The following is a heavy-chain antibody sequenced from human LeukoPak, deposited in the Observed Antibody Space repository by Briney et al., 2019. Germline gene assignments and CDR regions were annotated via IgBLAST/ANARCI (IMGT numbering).Heavy chain of an antibody. V-gene: IGHV3-30*02. D-gene: IGHD3-10*01. J-gene: IGHJ4*02. CDR1: GFAFSSCG. CDR3: AKDRAMVRGVIITTDY. Sequence: GGSLRLSCIESGFAFSSCGMHWVRQAPGKGLEWVAFIRSDGSNKYYADSVKGRFTISRDNSKNTLYLQMNSLRAEDTAVYYCAKDRAMVRGVIITTDYWGQGTLVTVSS. CDR2: IRSDGSNK.